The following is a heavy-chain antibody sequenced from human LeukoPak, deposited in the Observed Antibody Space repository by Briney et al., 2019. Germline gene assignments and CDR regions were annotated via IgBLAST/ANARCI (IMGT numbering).Heavy chain of an antibody. D-gene: IGHD3-3*01. CDR1: GYTFTSYG. J-gene: IGHJ5*02. CDR3: ARDGAAYDFWSGYPSPYNWFDP. CDR2: ISAYNGNT. V-gene: IGHV1-18*01. Sequence: ASVKVSCKASGYTFTSYGISWVRQAPGQGLEWMGWISAYNGNTNYAQKLQGRVTMTTDTSTSTAYMELRSLRSDDTAVYYCARDGAAYDFWSGYPSPYNWFDPWGQGTLVTVSS.